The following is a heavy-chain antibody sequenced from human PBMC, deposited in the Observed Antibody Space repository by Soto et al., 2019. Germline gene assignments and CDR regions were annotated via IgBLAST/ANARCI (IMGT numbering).Heavy chain of an antibody. V-gene: IGHV3-23*01. J-gene: IGHJ6*03. D-gene: IGHD2-2*01. CDR2: ISGSGGST. CDR3: ARGTEYCSSTSCYYSYMDV. CDR1: GFTFSSYA. Sequence: GGSLRLSCAASGFTFSSYAMSWVRQAPGKGLEWVSAISGSGGSTYYADSVKGRFTISRDNAKNTLYLQMNSLRAEDTAVYYCARGTEYCSSTSCYYSYMDVWGKGTTVTVSS.